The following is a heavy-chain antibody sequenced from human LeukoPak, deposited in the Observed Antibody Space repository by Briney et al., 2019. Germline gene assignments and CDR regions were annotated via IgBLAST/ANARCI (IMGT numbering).Heavy chain of an antibody. CDR2: INSDGSST. CDR1: GFTFSSYW. V-gene: IGHV3-74*01. J-gene: IGHJ5*02. Sequence: RTGGSLRLSCAAFGFTFSSYWMHWVRQAPGKGLVWVSRINSDGSSTSYADSVKGRFTISRDNAKNTLYLQMNSLGAEDTAVYYCARDLEWLVLWFDPWGQGTLVTVSS. CDR3: ARDLEWLVLWFDP. D-gene: IGHD6-19*01.